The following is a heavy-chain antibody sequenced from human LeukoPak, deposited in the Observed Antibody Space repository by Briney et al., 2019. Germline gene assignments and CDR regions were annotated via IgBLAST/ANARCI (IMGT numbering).Heavy chain of an antibody. CDR1: GGSISSSNW. Sequence: SGTLSPTCAVSGGSISSSNWWSWVRQPPGKGLEWIGEIYHSGSTNYNPSLKSRVTISVDKSKNQFSLKLSSVTAADTAVYYCAGLGYCSGGSCYYFDYWGQGTLVTVSS. D-gene: IGHD2-15*01. CDR3: AGLGYCSGGSCYYFDY. CDR2: IYHSGST. V-gene: IGHV4-4*02. J-gene: IGHJ4*02.